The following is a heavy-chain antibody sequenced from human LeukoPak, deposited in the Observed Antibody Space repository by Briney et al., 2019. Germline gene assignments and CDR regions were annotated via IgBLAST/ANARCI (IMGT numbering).Heavy chain of an antibody. CDR3: ARERRYSSSSPNWFDP. V-gene: IGHV4-59*01. CDR2: IYYNGNT. CDR1: GGSISTYY. Sequence: PSETLSLTCTVSGGSISTYYWNWIRQPPGKGLEWIGYIYYNGNTNYNPSLKSRVTISVDTSKNQFSLKLSSVTAADTAVYYCARERRYSSSSPNWFDPWGQGTLVTVSS. J-gene: IGHJ5*02. D-gene: IGHD6-13*01.